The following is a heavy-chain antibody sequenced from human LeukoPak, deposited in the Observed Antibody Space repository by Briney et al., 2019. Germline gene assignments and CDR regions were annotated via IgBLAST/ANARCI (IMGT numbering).Heavy chain of an antibody. J-gene: IGHJ4*02. Sequence: ASVKISCKASGYTFTGYYMHWVRQAPGQGLEWMGWINPNSGGTNYAQKFQGRVTMTRDTSISTAYMELSRLRSDDTAVYYCARASYYYDSSGYPGYYFDYWGQGTLVTVSS. V-gene: IGHV1-2*02. CDR3: ARASYYYDSSGYPGYYFDY. CDR2: INPNSGGT. D-gene: IGHD3-22*01. CDR1: GYTFTGYY.